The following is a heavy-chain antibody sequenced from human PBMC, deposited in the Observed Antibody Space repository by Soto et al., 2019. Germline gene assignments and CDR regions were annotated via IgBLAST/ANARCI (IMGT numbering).Heavy chain of an antibody. J-gene: IGHJ1*01. D-gene: IGHD3-9*01. Sequence: GSLRLSCAASGFTFRTYAMSWVRQVPGQGLELVSAISGSGWQTYYAQSVQGGFTSYRDNYKTTAWRHVRFLRGEESGIYYCAKGRYFDASRGCANFGGRGTLVTVSS. V-gene: IGHV3-23*01. CDR2: ISGSGWQT. CDR3: AKGRYFDASRGCANF. CDR1: GFTFRTYA.